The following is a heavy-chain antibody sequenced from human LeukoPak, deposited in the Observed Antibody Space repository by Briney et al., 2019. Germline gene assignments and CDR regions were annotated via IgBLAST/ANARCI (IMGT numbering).Heavy chain of an antibody. J-gene: IGHJ5*02. CDR3: ARGGSRGRITMVRGPGEAKNYWFDP. CDR1: GYTFTGYY. CDR2: INPNSGGT. D-gene: IGHD3-10*01. V-gene: IGHV1-2*02. Sequence: RASVKVSCKASGYTFTGYYMHWVRQAPGQGLEWMGWINPNSGGTNYAQKFQGRVTMTRDTSISTAYMELSRLRSDDTAVYYCARGGSRGRITMVRGPGEAKNYWFDPWGQGTLVTVSS.